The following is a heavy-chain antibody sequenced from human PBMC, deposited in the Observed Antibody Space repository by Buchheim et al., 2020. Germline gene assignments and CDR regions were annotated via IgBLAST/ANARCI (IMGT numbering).Heavy chain of an antibody. D-gene: IGHD3-3*01. CDR3: ARVSIFGDHYLFDY. CDR2: ISKKTQSYTT. Sequence: EVQLVESGGGLVQPGGSLRLSCVASGFSFSDHYMDWVRQAPGKGLEWVGRISKKTQSYTTEYAASVKGRFTISRDDSKNLFYLQMNSLKTEDTAVYYCARVSIFGDHYLFDYLGQGTL. CDR1: GFSFSDHY. V-gene: IGHV3-72*01. J-gene: IGHJ4*02.